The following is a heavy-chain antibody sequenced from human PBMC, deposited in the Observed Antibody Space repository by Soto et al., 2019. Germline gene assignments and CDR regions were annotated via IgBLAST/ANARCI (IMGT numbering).Heavy chain of an antibody. CDR1: GGSISSYY. V-gene: IGHV4-59*01. Sequence: SETLSLTCTVSGGSISSYYWSWIRQPPGKGLEWIGYIYYSGSTNYNPSLKSRVTLSVDTSKNQFSLKLSSVTAADTAVYYCARDDPYYGSGSSCDHAFDIWGKGTMVTVAS. J-gene: IGHJ3*02. CDR3: ARDDPYYGSGSSCDHAFDI. D-gene: IGHD3-10*01. CDR2: IYYSGST.